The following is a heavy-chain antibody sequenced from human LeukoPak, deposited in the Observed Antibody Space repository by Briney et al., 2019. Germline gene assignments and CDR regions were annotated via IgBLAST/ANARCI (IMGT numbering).Heavy chain of an antibody. V-gene: IGHV4-39*07. D-gene: IGHD3-22*01. J-gene: IGHJ4*02. CDR1: GGSISSSSYY. CDR2: IYYSGST. CDR3: AREGLSHDSSGYS. Sequence: PSETLSLTCTVSGGSISSSSYYWGWIRQPPGKGLEWIGSIYYSGSTYYNPSLKSRVTISVDTSKNQFSLKLSSVTAADTAVYYCAREGLSHDSSGYSWGQGTLVTVSS.